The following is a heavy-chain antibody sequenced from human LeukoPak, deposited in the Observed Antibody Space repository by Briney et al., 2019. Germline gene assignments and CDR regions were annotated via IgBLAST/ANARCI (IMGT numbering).Heavy chain of an antibody. CDR1: GGAISSYY. Sequence: SETLSLTCTVSGGAISSYYWNWIRQPPAKGLEWIGSIFYSESTNYNPSLKGRVTMSVDTSKNEFSLKLSSVTAADTAVYYCARRMEGDYGNWFDSWGQGTLVTVSS. CDR2: IFYSEST. V-gene: IGHV4-59*08. D-gene: IGHD4-17*01. CDR3: ARRMEGDYGNWFDS. J-gene: IGHJ5*01.